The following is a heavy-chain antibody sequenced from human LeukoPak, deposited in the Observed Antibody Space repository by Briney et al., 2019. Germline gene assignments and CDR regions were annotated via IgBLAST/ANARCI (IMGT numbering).Heavy chain of an antibody. D-gene: IGHD6-19*01. CDR1: GCTFISYD. J-gene: IGHJ4*02. V-gene: IGHV3-13*01. CDR2: IGTAGDT. CDR3: ARATAYSSGWSYDY. Sequence: GGALLLSCAAAGCTFISYDMHWVRQATGKGLEWVSAIGTAGDTYYPGSVKGRFTISRENAKNSLYLQMNSLRAGDTAVYYCARATAYSSGWSYDYWGQGTLVTVSS.